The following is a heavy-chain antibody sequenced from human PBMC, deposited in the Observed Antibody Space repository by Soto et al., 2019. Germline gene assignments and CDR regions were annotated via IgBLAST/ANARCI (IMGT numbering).Heavy chain of an antibody. V-gene: IGHV5-51*01. CDR1: GYSFTRYW. Sequence: GESLKISCKGSGYSFTRYWIGWVRQMPGKGLEWMGIIYPGDSDTRYSPSFQGQVTISADKSISTAYLQWSSLKASDTAMYYCARHRITIFGVSSRMEYYYGMDLWGQGTTVTVSS. CDR3: ARHRITIFGVSSRMEYYYGMDL. CDR2: IYPGDSDT. J-gene: IGHJ6*02. D-gene: IGHD3-3*01.